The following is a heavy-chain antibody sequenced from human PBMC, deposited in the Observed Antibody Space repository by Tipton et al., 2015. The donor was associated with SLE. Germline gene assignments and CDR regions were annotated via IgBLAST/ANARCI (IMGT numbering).Heavy chain of an antibody. CDR2: ISYDGSNK. CDR3: AREHWSGY. D-gene: IGHD3-3*01. Sequence: SLRLSCAASGFTFSSYAMHWVRQAPGKGLEWVAVISYDGSNKYYADSVKGRFTISRDNSKNTLYLQMNSLRAEDTAVYYCAREHWSGYWGQGTLVTVSS. J-gene: IGHJ4*02. CDR1: GFTFSSYA. V-gene: IGHV3-30*04.